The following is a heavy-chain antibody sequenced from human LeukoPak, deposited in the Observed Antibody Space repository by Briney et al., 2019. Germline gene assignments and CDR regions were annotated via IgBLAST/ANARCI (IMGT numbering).Heavy chain of an antibody. J-gene: IGHJ4*02. V-gene: IGHV3-23*01. CDR2: ISGSGGIT. D-gene: IGHD3-10*01. Sequence: GSLRLSCAASGFTFSSYAMSWVRQAPGKGLEWVSGISGSGGITYYADSVRGRFTISRDNSKNTLYLQMNSLRVEDTAVYYCAKDYGDGSGSYYYFEYWGQGTLVTVSS. CDR1: GFTFSSYA. CDR3: AKDYGDGSGSYYYFEY.